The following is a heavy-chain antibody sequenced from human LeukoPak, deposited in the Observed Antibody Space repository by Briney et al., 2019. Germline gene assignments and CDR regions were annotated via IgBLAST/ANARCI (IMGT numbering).Heavy chain of an antibody. CDR2: IYYSGST. Sequence: PSETLSLTCTVSGGSISSYYWSWIRQPPGKGLEWIGYIYYSGSTNYNPSLKSRVTISVDTSKNQFSLKLSSVTAADTAVYYCARLDLYDFWSGYSFDYWGQGTLVTVSS. D-gene: IGHD3-3*01. J-gene: IGHJ4*02. CDR1: GGSISSYY. CDR3: ARLDLYDFWSGYSFDY. V-gene: IGHV4-59*08.